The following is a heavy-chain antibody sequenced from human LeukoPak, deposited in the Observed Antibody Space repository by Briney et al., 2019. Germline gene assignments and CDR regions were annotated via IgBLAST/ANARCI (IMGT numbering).Heavy chain of an antibody. CDR2: INPNSGGT. CDR1: GYTFPAYY. V-gene: IGHV1-2*02. J-gene: IGHJ3*02. D-gene: IGHD1-1*01. CDR3: ARVETGMGLGAFDI. Sequence: ASVKVSCKASGYTFPAYYIHWVRQAPGQGLEWMGWINPNSGGTNSAQKFQGRVTMTRDTSITTAYMELSLTPDDTAVYYCARVETGMGLGAFDIWGQGTMVTVSS.